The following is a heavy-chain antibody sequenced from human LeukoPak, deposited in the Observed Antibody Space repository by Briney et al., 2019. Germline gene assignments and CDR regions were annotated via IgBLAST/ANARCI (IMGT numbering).Heavy chain of an antibody. V-gene: IGHV3-23*01. D-gene: IGHD3-9*01. CDR3: ASLRYFDWFPFDP. J-gene: IGHJ5*02. Sequence: GGTLRLSCAASGFTFSSYGMSWVRQAPGKGLEWVSAISGSGGSTYYADSVKGRFTISRDNSKNTLYLQMNSPRAEDTAVYYCASLRYFDWFPFDPWGQGTLVTVSS. CDR1: GFTFSSYG. CDR2: ISGSGGST.